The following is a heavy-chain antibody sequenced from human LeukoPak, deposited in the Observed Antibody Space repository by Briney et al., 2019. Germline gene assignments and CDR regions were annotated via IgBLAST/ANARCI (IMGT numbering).Heavy chain of an antibody. J-gene: IGHJ4*02. CDR3: ARDPYSGSGVFDY. V-gene: IGHV4-39*07. CDR1: DGSISSSSYY. D-gene: IGHD1-26*01. CDR2: IYYSGST. Sequence: SETLSLTCTVSDGSISSSSYYWGWIRQPPGKGLEWIGTIYYSGSTYYNPSLKSRLTISLDTSNNQFSLKLSSVTAADTAVYYCARDPYSGSGVFDYWGQGTLVTVSS.